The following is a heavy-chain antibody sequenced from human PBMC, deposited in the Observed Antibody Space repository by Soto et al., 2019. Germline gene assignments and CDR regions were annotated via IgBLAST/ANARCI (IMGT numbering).Heavy chain of an antibody. CDR2: IYYSGST. Sequence: SETLSLTCTVSGGSISSYYWSWIRQPPGKGLEWIGYIYYSGSTNYNPSLKSRVTISVDTSKDQFSLKLSSVTAADTAVYYCARVLQRTYPFDPWGQGTLVTVSS. J-gene: IGHJ5*02. D-gene: IGHD6-25*01. CDR3: ARVLQRTYPFDP. V-gene: IGHV4-59*08. CDR1: GGSISSYY.